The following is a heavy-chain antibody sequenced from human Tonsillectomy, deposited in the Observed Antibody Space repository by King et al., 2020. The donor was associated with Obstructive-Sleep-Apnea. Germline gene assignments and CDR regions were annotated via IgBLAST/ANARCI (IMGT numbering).Heavy chain of an antibody. V-gene: IGHV3-7*03. D-gene: IGHD3-16*01. Sequence: VQLVESGGGLVQPGGSLRLSCAASGFTFSSYWMSWVRQAPGKGLEWVANIKQDGSEKYYVDSVKGRFTISRDNAKNSLYLQMNSLRAEDTAVYYCAGWGGYYYYGMDVWGQGTTVTVSS. CDR3: AGWGGYYYYGMDV. CDR1: GFTFSSYW. J-gene: IGHJ6*02. CDR2: IKQDGSEK.